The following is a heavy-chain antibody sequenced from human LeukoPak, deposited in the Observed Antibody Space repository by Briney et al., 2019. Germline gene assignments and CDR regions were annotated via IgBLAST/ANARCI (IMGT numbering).Heavy chain of an antibody. V-gene: IGHV3-48*02. D-gene: IGHD3-10*01. CDR3: ARVGRGVYGMDV. CDR1: GFTFSNAW. CDR2: IINSGGTT. J-gene: IGHJ6*02. Sequence: GGSLRLSCAASGFTFSNAWMNWVRQAPGKGLEWVSYIINSGGTTYYTDSVQGRFTISRDNARNSLYLQMNSLRDEDTAVYYCARVGRGVYGMDVWGQGTTVTVSS.